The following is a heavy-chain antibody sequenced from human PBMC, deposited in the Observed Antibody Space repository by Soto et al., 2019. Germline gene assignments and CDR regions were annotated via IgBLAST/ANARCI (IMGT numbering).Heavy chain of an antibody. CDR3: ARDRRGRNSYYYYMDV. J-gene: IGHJ6*03. D-gene: IGHD3-16*01. CDR2: INPNSGGT. Sequence: ASVKVSCKASGYTFTGYYMHWVRQAPGQGLEWMGWINPNSGGTNYAQKFQGWVTMTRDTSISTAYMELSRLRSDDTAVYYCARDRRGRNSYYYYMDVWGKGTTVTVSS. CDR1: GYTFTGYY. V-gene: IGHV1-2*04.